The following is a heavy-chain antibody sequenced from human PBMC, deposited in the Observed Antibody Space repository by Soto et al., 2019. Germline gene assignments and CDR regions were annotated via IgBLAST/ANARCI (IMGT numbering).Heavy chain of an antibody. J-gene: IGHJ5*02. V-gene: IGHV4-59*01. CDR2: IYYTGST. CDR3: ARDREAFDP. CDR1: GDSISTYY. Sequence: QVQLQESGPGLVKPSETLSLTCTVSGDSISTYYWSWIRQPPGKGLERIGYIYYTGSTDYNPSLKSRVTISVDTSKNQFSLRLNSVTAADTAVYYCARDREAFDPCGQGTMVTVSS.